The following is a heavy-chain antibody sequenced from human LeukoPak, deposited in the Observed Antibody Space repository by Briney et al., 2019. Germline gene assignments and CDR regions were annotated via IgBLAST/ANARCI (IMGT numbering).Heavy chain of an antibody. V-gene: IGHV1-2*02. CDR3: ARGMATTDAFDI. D-gene: IGHD5-24*01. CDR2: INPNSGGT. CDR1: RYTFTGYY. J-gene: IGHJ3*02. Sequence: ASVKVSCKASRYTFTGYYMHWVRQAPGQGLEWMGWINPNSGGTNYAQKFQGRVTMTRDTSISTAYMELSRLRSDDTAVYYCARGMATTDAFDIWGQGTMVTVSS.